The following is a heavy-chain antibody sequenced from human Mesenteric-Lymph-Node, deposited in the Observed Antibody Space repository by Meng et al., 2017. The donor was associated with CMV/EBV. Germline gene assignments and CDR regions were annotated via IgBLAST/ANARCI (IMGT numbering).Heavy chain of an antibody. CDR3: ASTAGRYSSSDY. CDR1: GGTFSSYA. CDR2: IIPILGIA. J-gene: IGHJ4*02. D-gene: IGHD6-6*01. V-gene: IGHV1-69*10. Sequence: SVKVSCKASGGTFSSYAISWVRQAPGQGLEWMGGIIPILGIANYAQKFQGRVTITADKSTSTAYMELRSLRSDDTAVYYCASTAGRYSSSDYWGQGTLVTVSS.